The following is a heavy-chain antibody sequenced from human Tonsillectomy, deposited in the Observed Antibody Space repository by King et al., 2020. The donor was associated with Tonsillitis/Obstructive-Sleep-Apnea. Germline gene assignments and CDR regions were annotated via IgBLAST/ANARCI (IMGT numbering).Heavy chain of an antibody. CDR1: GFTFSSYA. CDR2: ISGSGGST. V-gene: IGHV3-23*04. D-gene: IGHD2-8*01. J-gene: IGHJ6*03. Sequence: VQLVESGGGLVQPGGSLRLSCAASGFTFSSYAMSWVRQAPGKGLEWVSAISGSGGSTYYADSVKGRFTISRENSKNTLYRQMNSLRAEDTAVYYCAKDTTPIMGYYYMDVWGKGTTVTVSS. CDR3: AKDTTPIMGYYYMDV.